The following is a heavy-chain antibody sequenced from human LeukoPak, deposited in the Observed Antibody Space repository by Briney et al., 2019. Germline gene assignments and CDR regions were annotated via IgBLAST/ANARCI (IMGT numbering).Heavy chain of an antibody. V-gene: IGHV3-23*01. D-gene: IGHD3-22*01. CDR2: ISGSGGST. CDR1: GFTFSSYA. CDR3: AKDLSSGYYPDNI. J-gene: IGHJ3*02. Sequence: GGSLRLSCAASGFTFSSYAMSWVRQAPGKGLEWVSAISGSGGSTYYADSAKGRFTISRDNSKNTLYLQMNSLRAEDTAVYYCAKDLSSGYYPDNIWGQRTMVTVSS.